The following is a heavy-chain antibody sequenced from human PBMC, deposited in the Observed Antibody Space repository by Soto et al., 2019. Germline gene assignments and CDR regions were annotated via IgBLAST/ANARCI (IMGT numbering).Heavy chain of an antibody. CDR3: ATACRDGYNCLDY. J-gene: IGHJ4*02. CDR1: GYTFTGYY. V-gene: IGHV1-2*04. D-gene: IGHD5-12*01. Sequence: ASVKVSCKASGYTFTGYYIHWVRQAPGQGLEWMGWINPNSGGTNYAQKFQGWVTMTRDTSISTAYMELSRLTSDDTAVYYCATACRDGYNCLDYWGQGTLVTSPQ. CDR2: INPNSGGT.